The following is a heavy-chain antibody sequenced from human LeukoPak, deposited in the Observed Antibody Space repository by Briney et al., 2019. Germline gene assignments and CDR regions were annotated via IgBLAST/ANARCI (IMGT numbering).Heavy chain of an antibody. V-gene: IGHV4-59*07. CDR2: IYYTGST. Sequence: SHTLSLTCSVSGGSISSNYWSWIRQAPGKGLEWIGHIYYTGSTKYNPSLKHRVTISLDTSNNQFSLTLSSVTAADTAVYYCARATYYEITYYFHMDVWGKGTTVTVS. CDR3: ARATYYEITYYFHMDV. CDR1: GGSISSNY. J-gene: IGHJ6*03. D-gene: IGHD3-9*01.